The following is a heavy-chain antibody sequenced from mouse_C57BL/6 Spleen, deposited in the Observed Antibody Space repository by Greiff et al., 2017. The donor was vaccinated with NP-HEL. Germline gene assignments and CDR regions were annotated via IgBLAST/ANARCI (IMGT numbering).Heavy chain of an antibody. Sequence: QVQLKQSGAELVMPGASVKLSCKASGYTFTSYWMHWVKQRPGQGLEWIGEIDPSDSYTNYNQKFKGKSTLTVDKSSSTAYMQLSSLTSEDSAVYYCARDHGSSYWFAYWGQGTLVTVSA. V-gene: IGHV1-69*01. CDR1: GYTFTSYW. CDR2: IDPSDSYT. D-gene: IGHD1-1*01. CDR3: ARDHGSSYWFAY. J-gene: IGHJ3*01.